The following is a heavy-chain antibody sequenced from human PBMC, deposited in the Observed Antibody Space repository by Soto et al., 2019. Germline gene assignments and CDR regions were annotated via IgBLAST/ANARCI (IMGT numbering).Heavy chain of an antibody. CDR1: GLTFSDSY. J-gene: IGHJ6*02. Sequence: VQLVESGGGLVKPEGSLRLSCAASGLTFSDSYLNWIRHAPGKGLEWLAYISSTGSSIFYAGSVKGRFTISRDNAKNSLYLQMNSLRAEDTAMYYCARVRFGEWGYAMDVWGQGTTVTVSS. CDR2: ISSTGSSI. D-gene: IGHD3-10*01. V-gene: IGHV3-11*01. CDR3: ARVRFGEWGYAMDV.